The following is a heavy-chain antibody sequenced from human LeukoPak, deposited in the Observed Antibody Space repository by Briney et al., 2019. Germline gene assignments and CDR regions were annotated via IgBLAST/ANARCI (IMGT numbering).Heavy chain of an antibody. J-gene: IGHJ3*02. Sequence: SQTLSLTCTVSGGSISSGSYCWSWIRQPAGKGLEWIGRIYTSGSTNYNPSLKSRVTISVDTSKNQFSLKLSSVTAADTAVYYCARDSSTSCPSQCDAFDIWGQGTMVTVSS. CDR2: IYTSGST. CDR1: GGSISSGSYC. D-gene: IGHD2-2*01. CDR3: ARDSSTSCPSQCDAFDI. V-gene: IGHV4-61*02.